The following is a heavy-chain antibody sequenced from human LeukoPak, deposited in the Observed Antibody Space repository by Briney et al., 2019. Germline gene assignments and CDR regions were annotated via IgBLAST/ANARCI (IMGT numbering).Heavy chain of an antibody. V-gene: IGHV1-69*05. J-gene: IGHJ6*03. CDR2: IIPIFGTA. Sequence: ASVKVSCKASGGTFSSYAISWVRQAPGQGLEWMGRIIPIFGTANYAQKFQGRVTITTDESTSTAYMELSSLRSEDTAVYYCARGEVDTAMAPCYYYMDVWGKGTTVTVSS. CDR1: GGTFSSYA. D-gene: IGHD5-18*01. CDR3: ARGEVDTAMAPCYYYMDV.